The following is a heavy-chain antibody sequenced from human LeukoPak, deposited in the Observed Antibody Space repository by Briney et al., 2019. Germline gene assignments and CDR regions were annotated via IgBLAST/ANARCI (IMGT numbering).Heavy chain of an antibody. Sequence: SEALSLTCTVSGGSISSYYWSWIRQPPGKGLEWIGYIYYSGSTNYNPSLKSRVTISVDTSKNQFSLKLSSVTAADTAVYYCARVWRDCSSTSCYTLVDYWGQGTLVTVSS. V-gene: IGHV4-59*01. CDR3: ARVWRDCSSTSCYTLVDY. CDR2: IYYSGST. CDR1: GGSISSYY. J-gene: IGHJ4*02. D-gene: IGHD2-2*02.